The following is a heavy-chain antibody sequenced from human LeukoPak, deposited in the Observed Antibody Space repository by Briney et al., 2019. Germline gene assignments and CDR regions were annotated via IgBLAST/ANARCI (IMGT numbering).Heavy chain of an antibody. D-gene: IGHD4-17*01. Sequence: ASVKVSCKVSGYTLTELSMHWVRQAPGKGLEWMGGFDPEDGETIYAQKSQGRVTITEDTSTDTAYMELSSLRSEDTAVYYCATDLARLDYGDYVFDYWGQGTLVTVSS. CDR1: GYTLTELS. CDR3: ATDLARLDYGDYVFDY. J-gene: IGHJ4*02. CDR2: FDPEDGET. V-gene: IGHV1-24*01.